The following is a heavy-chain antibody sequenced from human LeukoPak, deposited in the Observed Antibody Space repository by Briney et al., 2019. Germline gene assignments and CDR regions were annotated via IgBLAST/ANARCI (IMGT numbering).Heavy chain of an antibody. CDR2: ISWNSGSI. CDR3: AKDMGGRCLDRIFDY. Sequence: GGSLRLSCAASGFTFSSYSMNWVRQAPGKGLEWVSGISWNSGSIGYADSVKGRITISRDNAKNSLYLQMNSLRAEDTALYYCAKDMGGRCLDRIFDYWGQGTLVTVSS. V-gene: IGHV3-9*01. J-gene: IGHJ4*02. D-gene: IGHD3-3*01. CDR1: GFTFSSYS.